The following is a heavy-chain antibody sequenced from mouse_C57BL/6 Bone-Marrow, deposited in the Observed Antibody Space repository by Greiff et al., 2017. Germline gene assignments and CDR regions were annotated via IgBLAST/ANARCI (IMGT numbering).Heavy chain of an antibody. J-gene: IGHJ2*01. CDR1: GYTFTSYG. V-gene: IGHV1-81*01. D-gene: IGHD1-1*01. CDR3: SRKVYYYGSSYHCFDY. CDR2: INPRSGNT. Sequence: QVQLQQSGAELARPGASVKLSCKASGYTFTSYGISWVKQRTGQGLEWIGEINPRSGNTYYNEKFKGKATLTADKSSSTAYMELRSLTSEDSAVYFCSRKVYYYGSSYHCFDYWGQGTTLTVSS.